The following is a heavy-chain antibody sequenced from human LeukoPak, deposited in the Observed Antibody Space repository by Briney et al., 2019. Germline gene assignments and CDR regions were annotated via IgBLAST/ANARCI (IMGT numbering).Heavy chain of an antibody. CDR1: GFIFNNYG. CDR2: ISNDGGGT. Sequence: RPGGSLRLPCAASGFIFNNYGLIWVRQAPGKGLEWVSAISNDGGGTQYADFVEGRFTISRDNSKNTLFLQMSSLRAEDTALYYCAKGSSGYFADLWGQGTLVTVSS. J-gene: IGHJ5*02. D-gene: IGHD3-22*01. V-gene: IGHV3-23*01. CDR3: AKGSSGYFADL.